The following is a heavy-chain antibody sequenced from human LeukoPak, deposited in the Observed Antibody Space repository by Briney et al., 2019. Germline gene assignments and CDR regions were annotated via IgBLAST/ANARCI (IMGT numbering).Heavy chain of an antibody. Sequence: SETLSRTCAVYGGSFSGYYWSWIRQPPGKGLEWIGEINHSGSTNYNPSLKSRVTISVDTSKNQFSLKLSSVTAADTAVYYCARGHRYSSGWYNYWGQGTLVTVSS. D-gene: IGHD6-19*01. V-gene: IGHV4-34*01. CDR2: INHSGST. J-gene: IGHJ4*02. CDR1: GGSFSGYY. CDR3: ARGHRYSSGWYNY.